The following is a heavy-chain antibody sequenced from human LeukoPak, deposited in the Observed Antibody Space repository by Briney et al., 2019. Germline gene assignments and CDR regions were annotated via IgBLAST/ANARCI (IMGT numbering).Heavy chain of an antibody. CDR3: TTDYYDSSGYPMDAFDI. D-gene: IGHD3-22*01. Sequence: PGGSLRLSCAASGFTFSSYAMTWVRQAPGRGLEWVSAISGSGGNTYYADSVKGRFTISRDNSKNTLNLQMNSLRAEDTAVYYCTTDYYDSSGYPMDAFDIWGQGTMVTVSS. J-gene: IGHJ3*02. CDR2: ISGSGGNT. V-gene: IGHV3-23*01. CDR1: GFTFSSYA.